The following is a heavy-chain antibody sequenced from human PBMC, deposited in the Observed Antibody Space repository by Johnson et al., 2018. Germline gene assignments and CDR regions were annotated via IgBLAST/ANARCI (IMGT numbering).Heavy chain of an antibody. CDR3: AKDGCLLRYFDWAVIFQH. CDR2: ITSSSSHI. CDR1: GFTFSSYS. D-gene: IGHD3-9*01. Sequence: VQLVQSGGGLVKPGGSLRLSCAASGFTFSSYSMNWVRQAPGKGLAWVSSITSSSSHIYYADSVKGRFTISRDNAKNSLYLQMDSLRAEETAVYYCAKDGCLLRYFDWAVIFQHWGQGSLVTVSS. J-gene: IGHJ1*01. V-gene: IGHV3-21*01.